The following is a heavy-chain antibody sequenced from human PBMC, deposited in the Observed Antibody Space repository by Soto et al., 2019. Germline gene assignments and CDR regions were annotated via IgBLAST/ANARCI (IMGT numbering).Heavy chain of an antibody. D-gene: IGHD1-26*01. V-gene: IGHV3-23*01. J-gene: IGHJ4*02. CDR1: GFTFSNYA. CDR3: AKVLKVGTSNFDY. Sequence: PGGSLRLSCAASGFTFSNYAMSWVRQTPGKGLEWVATVSGPGGSTYYPDSVKGRFTISRDNSKNTVYLQVNGLRAEDSAIYFCAKVLKVGTSNFDYWGQGTLVTVSS. CDR2: VSGPGGST.